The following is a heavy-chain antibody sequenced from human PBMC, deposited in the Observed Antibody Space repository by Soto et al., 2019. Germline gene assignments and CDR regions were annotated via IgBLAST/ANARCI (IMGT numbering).Heavy chain of an antibody. V-gene: IGHV3-7*01. Sequence: SLRLSCAASGFIFSSYAMGWVRQAPGKGLEWVANINHDGSGKYYLDSVKGRFTVSRDNAKNTVYLQMNSLVGDDTAVYYCARENWFFDYWGQGTPVTVSS. CDR2: INHDGSGK. CDR3: ARENWFFDY. J-gene: IGHJ4*02. CDR1: GFIFSSYA. D-gene: IGHD3-10*01.